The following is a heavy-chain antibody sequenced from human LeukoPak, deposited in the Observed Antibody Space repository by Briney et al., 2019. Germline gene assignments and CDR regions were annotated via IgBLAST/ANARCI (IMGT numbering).Heavy chain of an antibody. J-gene: IGHJ3*02. CDR1: GGSISSFY. CDR2: IYYTGST. CDR3: ARGRSPYYYDSSGYYGAFDI. V-gene: IGHV4-59*01. D-gene: IGHD3-22*01. Sequence: SETLSLTCTVSGGSISSFYWSWIRQPPGKGLEWIGYIYYTGSTNYNPSLKSRVTISVDTSKNQFSLKLSSVTAADTAVYYCARGRSPYYYDSSGYYGAFDIWGQGTMVTVSS.